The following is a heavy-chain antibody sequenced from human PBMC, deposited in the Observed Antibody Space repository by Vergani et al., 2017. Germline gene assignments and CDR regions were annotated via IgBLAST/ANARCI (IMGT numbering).Heavy chain of an antibody. J-gene: IGHJ3*02. D-gene: IGHD5-18*01. CDR3: ARDRVDTAMVEWDAFDI. CDR2: IYYSGST. V-gene: IGHV4-39*07. Sequence: QLQLQESGPGLVKPSETLSLTCTVSGGSISSSSYYWGWIRQPPGKGLEWIGSIYYSGSTYYNPSLKSRVTISVDTSMNQFSLKLSSVTAADTAVYYCARDRVDTAMVEWDAFDIWGQGTMVTVSS. CDR1: GGSISSSSYY.